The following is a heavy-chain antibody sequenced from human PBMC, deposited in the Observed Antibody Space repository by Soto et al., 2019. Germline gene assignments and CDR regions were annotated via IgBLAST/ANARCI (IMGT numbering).Heavy chain of an antibody. D-gene: IGHD3-3*01. J-gene: IGHJ6*03. Sequence: PGGSLSLSCAASGFTFSDYYMSWTRQAPGKGLEWVSYISSSGSTIYYADSVKGRFTISRDNAKNSLYLQMNSLRAEDTAVYYCARDLGTSARVRPLEWLPNPRHYYYMDVWGKGTTVTVSS. CDR2: ISSSGSTI. CDR3: ARDLGTSARVRPLEWLPNPRHYYYMDV. V-gene: IGHV3-11*01. CDR1: GFTFSDYY.